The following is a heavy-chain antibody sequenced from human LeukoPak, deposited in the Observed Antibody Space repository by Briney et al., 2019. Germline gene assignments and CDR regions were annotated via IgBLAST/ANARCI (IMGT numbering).Heavy chain of an antibody. CDR2: INPSGGST. Sequence: ASVKVSCKASGYTFTSYYMHWVRQAPGQGLEWMGIINPSGGSTSYAQKFQGRVTMTRDTSTSTVYMELSSLRSEDTAVYYCARVVFWSGYYPDAFDIWGQGTMVTVSS. D-gene: IGHD3-3*01. V-gene: IGHV1-46*01. CDR3: ARVVFWSGYYPDAFDI. J-gene: IGHJ3*02. CDR1: GYTFTSYY.